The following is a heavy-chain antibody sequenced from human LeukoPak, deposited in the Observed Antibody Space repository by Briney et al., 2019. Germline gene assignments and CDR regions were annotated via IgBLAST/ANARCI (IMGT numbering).Heavy chain of an antibody. CDR2: ISGGGDST. D-gene: IGHD2-2*02. V-gene: IGHV3-23*01. CDR1: GFTFSSYS. Sequence: GGSLRLSCAASGFTFSSYSMNWVRQAPGKGLEWVSAISGGGDSTYYADSVRGRFTISRDNSKNTLYLQMNSLRAEDTAVYYCAKKSVPNTPPTFDYWGQGTLVTVSS. J-gene: IGHJ4*02. CDR3: AKKSVPNTPPTFDY.